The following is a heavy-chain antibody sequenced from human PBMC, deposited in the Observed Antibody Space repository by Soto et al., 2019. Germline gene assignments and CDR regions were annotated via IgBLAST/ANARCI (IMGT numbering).Heavy chain of an antibody. D-gene: IGHD2-2*02. V-gene: IGHV4-59*01. CDR2: IYYSGST. CDR3: ARYIPDSDAFDI. Sequence: XXTLSLPFTVSGGSISSYYWRWIPQPPGKGLEWIGYIYYSGSTNYNPSLKSLVTISVDTSKNQFSLKLSSATAADTAVYYCARYIPDSDAFDIWGQGTTVTVSS. J-gene: IGHJ3*02. CDR1: GGSISSYY.